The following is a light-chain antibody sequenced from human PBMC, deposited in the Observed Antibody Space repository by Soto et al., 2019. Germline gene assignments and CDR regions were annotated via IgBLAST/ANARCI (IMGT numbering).Light chain of an antibody. V-gene: IGKV1-5*03. Sequence: DIQLTQSPSTLSASVGDRVTITCRASQSITNWLAWYQQKPGKDPKVLIAMESSIKSGGPSTFSSSEPGTQFKLTITSLQPDDSPTYSCQQYNSLASVYFGGGTKVEI. J-gene: IGKJ4*01. CDR1: QSITNW. CDR3: QQYNSLASVY. CDR2: MES.